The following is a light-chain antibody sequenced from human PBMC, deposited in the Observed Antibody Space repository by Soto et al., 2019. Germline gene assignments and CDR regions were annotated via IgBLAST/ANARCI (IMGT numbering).Light chain of an antibody. CDR3: QQRSNWPRGFT. J-gene: IGKJ3*01. V-gene: IGKV3-11*01. Sequence: EIVLTQSPATLSLSPGERATLSCRASQSVSSYLAWYQQKPGQAPRLLIYVASNRATGIPARFSGSGSGTDFTLTISSLEPEDFAVYYCQQRSNWPRGFTFGPGTKVDIK. CDR2: VAS. CDR1: QSVSSY.